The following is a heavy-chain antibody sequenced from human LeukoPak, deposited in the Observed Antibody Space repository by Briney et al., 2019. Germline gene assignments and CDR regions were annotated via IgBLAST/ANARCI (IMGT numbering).Heavy chain of an antibody. Sequence: PSETLSLTCAVYGGSFSGYYWSWIRQPPGKGLEWIGEINHSGSTKYNLSLKGRVTISVDTSKNQFSLKLSSVTAADTAVYYCARQNVRSSSPGYYYYYMDVWGKGTTVTVSS. J-gene: IGHJ6*03. D-gene: IGHD6-13*01. CDR1: GGSFSGYY. CDR2: INHSGST. CDR3: ARQNVRSSSPGYYYYYMDV. V-gene: IGHV4-34*01.